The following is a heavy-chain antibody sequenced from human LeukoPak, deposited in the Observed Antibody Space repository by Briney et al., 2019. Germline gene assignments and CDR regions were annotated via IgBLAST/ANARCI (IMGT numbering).Heavy chain of an antibody. J-gene: IGHJ3*02. CDR3: VTDSLSTIFWRGNAFDI. Sequence: ASVKVSCKVSGYTLTDLSMHWVRQAPGKGLERMGGFDPEDGETIYAQKFQGRVTMTEDTSTDTAYMELSSLRSEDTAVYYCVTDSLSTIFWRGNAFDIWGQGTMVTVSS. CDR2: FDPEDGET. CDR1: GYTLTDLS. D-gene: IGHD3-9*01. V-gene: IGHV1-24*01.